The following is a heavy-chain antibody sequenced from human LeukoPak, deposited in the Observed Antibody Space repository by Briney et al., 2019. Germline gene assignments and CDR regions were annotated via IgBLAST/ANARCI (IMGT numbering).Heavy chain of an antibody. Sequence: GASVKVSCKASGYTFTSYGISWVRQAPGQGLEWMGWISAYNGNTNYAQRVQGRVTMTTDTSTSTANMELRSLKSDDTAVYYCARGGNGWSFDYWGQGTLVTVSS. V-gene: IGHV1-18*01. J-gene: IGHJ4*02. CDR2: ISAYNGNT. CDR3: ARGGNGWSFDY. D-gene: IGHD6-19*01. CDR1: GYTFTSYG.